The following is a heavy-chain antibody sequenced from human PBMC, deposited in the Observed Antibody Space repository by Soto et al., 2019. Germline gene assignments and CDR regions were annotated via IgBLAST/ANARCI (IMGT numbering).Heavy chain of an antibody. D-gene: IGHD6-13*01. V-gene: IGHV1-69*13. CDR1: GGTFSSYA. Sequence: SVKVSCKASGGTFSSYAISWVRQAPGQGLEWMGGIIPIFGTANYAQKFQGRVTITADESTSTAYMELSSLRPEDTAVYYCARASYSSSWYGGLFFFDYWGQGXLVTVYS. CDR3: ARASYSSSWYGGLFFFDY. J-gene: IGHJ4*02. CDR2: IIPIFGTA.